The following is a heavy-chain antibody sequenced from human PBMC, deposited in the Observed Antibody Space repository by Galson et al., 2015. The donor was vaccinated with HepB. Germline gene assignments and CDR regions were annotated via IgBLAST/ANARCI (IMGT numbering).Heavy chain of an antibody. V-gene: IGHV1-46*01. CDR1: GYTFTSYY. CDR2: INPSGGST. J-gene: IGHJ5*02. CDR3: ARISASGADASEWFDP. Sequence: SVKVSCKASGYTFTSYYMHWVRQAPGQGLEWMGIINPSGGSTSYAQKFQGRVTMTRDTSTSTVYMELSSLRSEDTAVYYCARISASGADASEWFDPWGQGTLVTVSS. D-gene: IGHD6-19*01.